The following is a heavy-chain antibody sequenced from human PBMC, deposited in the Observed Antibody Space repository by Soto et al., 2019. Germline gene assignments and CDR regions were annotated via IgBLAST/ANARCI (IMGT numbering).Heavy chain of an antibody. V-gene: IGHV3-30*04. CDR1: GFSFSDYS. Sequence: QVQLVESGGGVVQPGRSLSLSCAASGFSFSDYSMHWVRQAPGKGLEWVASISSTGMKQYYGDSVKGRVTISRDTSKNTLYLQMSSLRVEDTAVYYCARESWYSDSSGNYYSNYFDSWGQGTLVTVSS. CDR3: ARESWYSDSSGNYYSNYFDS. CDR2: ISSTGMKQ. D-gene: IGHD3-22*01. J-gene: IGHJ4*02.